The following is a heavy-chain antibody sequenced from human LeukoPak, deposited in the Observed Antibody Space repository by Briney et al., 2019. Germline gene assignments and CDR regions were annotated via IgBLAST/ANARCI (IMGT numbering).Heavy chain of an antibody. D-gene: IGHD6-19*01. CDR1: GFTFSDYW. CDR2: IKQDGSEK. J-gene: IGHJ6*02. CDR3: AGGRGWVMGV. V-gene: IGHV3-7*01. Sequence: GGSLRLSCAASGFTFSDYWMNWVRQAPGKGLEWVADIKQDGSEKYYVDSVKGRFTISRDNAKMSLHLQMSSLRAEDTAVYYCAGGRGWVMGVWGQGTTVTVSS.